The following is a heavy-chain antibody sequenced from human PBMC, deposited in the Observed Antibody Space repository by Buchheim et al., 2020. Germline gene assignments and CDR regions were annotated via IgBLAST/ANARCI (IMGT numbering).Heavy chain of an antibody. D-gene: IGHD3-10*01. CDR3: AKNRGSWSYYNYYGMDI. CDR2: ITTSGYGT. Sequence: EVQLLESGGGLVPPGGSLRLSCAASRFTFSSYAMTWVRQGPGKGLEWVSAITTSGYGTYSADSVKGRFTISRDNSKKTTYLQMNSLRAEDTAVYYCAKNRGSWSYYNYYGMDIWGQGTT. J-gene: IGHJ6*02. CDR1: RFTFSSYA. V-gene: IGHV3-23*01.